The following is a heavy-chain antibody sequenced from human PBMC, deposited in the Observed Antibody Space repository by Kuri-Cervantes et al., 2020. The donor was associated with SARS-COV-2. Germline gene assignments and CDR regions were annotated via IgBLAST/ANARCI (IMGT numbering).Heavy chain of an antibody. V-gene: IGHV1-2*02. J-gene: IGHJ4*02. CDR2: INPNSVGT. CDR3: ARAPLDDFWSGYYYYFDY. D-gene: IGHD3-3*01. Sequence: ASVKVSCKASGYTFTGYYMHWVRQAPGQGLEWMGWINPNSVGTNYAQKFQGRVAMTRDPSISTAYMELSRLRSDDTAVYYCARAPLDDFWSGYYYYFDYWGQGTLVTVSS. CDR1: GYTFTGYY.